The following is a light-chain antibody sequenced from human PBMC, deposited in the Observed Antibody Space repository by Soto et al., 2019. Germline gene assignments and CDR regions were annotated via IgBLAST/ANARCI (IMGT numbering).Light chain of an antibody. CDR3: NQTVATPRT. CDR2: AAS. CDR1: QGISSW. V-gene: IGKV1-12*01. J-gene: IGKJ1*01. Sequence: DIRGTKGPSSMSASVRYRLAITGLPRQGISSWLDWYQQKPGKAPQLLIHAASSLPSGVPYTFSGSGSGTDFALKISSVEPEDFGTYYCNQTVATPRTFAQGTKVDIK.